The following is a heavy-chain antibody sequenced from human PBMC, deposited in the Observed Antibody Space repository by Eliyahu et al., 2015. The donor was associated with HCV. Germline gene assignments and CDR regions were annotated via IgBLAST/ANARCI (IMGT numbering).Heavy chain of an antibody. J-gene: IGHJ2*01. CDR2: FSTSVDST. Sequence: EVQLVESGGGLVQPGGSLKLSCEASGFIFSNYAMGWVRQAPGKGLEWVSTFSTSVDSTYYADSVKGRFTVSRDNSRNTVYLQMHNLRTEDTAIYYCAKNRWPCGSASCYVGNWYFDLWGRGTLLTVSS. V-gene: IGHV3-23*04. CDR3: AKNRWPCGSASCYVGNWYFDL. D-gene: IGHD2-15*01. CDR1: GFIFSNYA.